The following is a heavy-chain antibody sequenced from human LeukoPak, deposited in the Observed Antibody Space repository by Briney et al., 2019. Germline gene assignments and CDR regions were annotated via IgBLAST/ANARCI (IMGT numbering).Heavy chain of an antibody. CDR2: INPNSGGT. CDR3: ARVGSMVRGVAEFDY. CDR1: GYTFTGYY. J-gene: IGHJ4*02. Sequence: GASVKVSCKASGYTFTGYYMHWVRQAPGQGPEWMGWINPNSGGTNYAQKFQGRVTMTRDTSISTACMELSRLRSDDTAVYYCARVGSMVRGVAEFDYWGQGTLVTVSS. D-gene: IGHD3-10*01. V-gene: IGHV1-2*02.